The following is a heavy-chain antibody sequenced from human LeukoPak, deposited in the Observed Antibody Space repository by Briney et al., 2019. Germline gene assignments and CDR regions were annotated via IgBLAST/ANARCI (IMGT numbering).Heavy chain of an antibody. CDR1: GFTFNNYA. CDR3: AREHCGGDCYRYFFDY. CDR2: ISGSGGGT. D-gene: IGHD2-21*02. Sequence: GGSLRLSCAASGFTFNNYAVTWVRQAPGKGLEWVSAISGSGGGTYNADSVKGRFTISRDNSKNTLYLQMNSLRAEDTAVYYCAREHCGGDCYRYFFDYWGQGTLVTVSS. J-gene: IGHJ4*02. V-gene: IGHV3-23*01.